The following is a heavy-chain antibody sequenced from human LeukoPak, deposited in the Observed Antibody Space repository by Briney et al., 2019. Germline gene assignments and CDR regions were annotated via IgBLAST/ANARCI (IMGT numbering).Heavy chain of an antibody. V-gene: IGHV4-61*08. CDR3: ARAQFGELFEYYFDY. Sequence: SETLSLTCTVSGGSISSGDYYWNWIRQPPGKGLEWIGYIYYSGSTNYNPSLKSRVTISVDTSKNQFSLKLSSVTAADTAVYYCARAQFGELFEYYFDYWGQGTLVTVSS. CDR2: IYYSGST. D-gene: IGHD3-10*01. J-gene: IGHJ4*02. CDR1: GGSISSGDYY.